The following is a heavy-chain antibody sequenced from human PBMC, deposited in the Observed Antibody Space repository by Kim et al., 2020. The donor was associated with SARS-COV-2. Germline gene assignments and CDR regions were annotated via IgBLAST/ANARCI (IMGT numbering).Heavy chain of an antibody. J-gene: IGHJ5*02. Sequence: ASVKVSCKASGYTFTNYAINWVRQAPGQGLEWMGWINANTGNPTYAQGFTGRFVFSLDTSVSTAYLQIRSLKAEDTAVYYCARAYSGFDFFWCDPWGQGTLVTVSS. CDR3: ARAYSGFDFFWCDP. D-gene: IGHD5-12*01. V-gene: IGHV7-4-1*01. CDR1: GYTFTNYA. CDR2: INANTGNP.